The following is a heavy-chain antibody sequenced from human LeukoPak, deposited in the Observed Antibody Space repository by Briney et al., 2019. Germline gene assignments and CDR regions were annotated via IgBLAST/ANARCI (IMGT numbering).Heavy chain of an antibody. V-gene: IGHV3-7*01. Sequence: PGGCLRLSCAASGFTLSSYWMRWVRQAAGKGVGWVANIKQDGSEKYYVDSVKGRFTISRDNAKNSLYLQMNSLRAEDTAVYYCARDPRLAGGYCSGGSCWFDYWGQGTLVTVSS. CDR3: ARDPRLAGGYCSGGSCWFDY. D-gene: IGHD2-15*01. CDR1: GFTLSSYW. J-gene: IGHJ4*02. CDR2: IKQDGSEK.